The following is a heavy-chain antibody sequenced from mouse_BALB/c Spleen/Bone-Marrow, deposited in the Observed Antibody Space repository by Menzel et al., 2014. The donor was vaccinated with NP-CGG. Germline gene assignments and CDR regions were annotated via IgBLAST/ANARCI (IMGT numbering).Heavy chain of an antibody. CDR2: INPDSSTI. CDR1: GFDFSRYW. CDR3: ARNAYYAMDY. Sequence: EVQLVESGGGLVQPGGSLKLSCAASGFDFSRYWVSWVRQAPGKGLEWIGEINPDSSTINYTPSLKDKFIISRDNARNTLYLQMSKVRSEDTALYYCARNAYYAMDYWGQGTSVTVSS. J-gene: IGHJ4*01. V-gene: IGHV4-1*02.